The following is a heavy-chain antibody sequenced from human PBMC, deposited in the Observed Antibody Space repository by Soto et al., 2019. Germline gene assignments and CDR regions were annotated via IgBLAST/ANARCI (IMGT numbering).Heavy chain of an antibody. Sequence: QVQLQESGPGLVKPSQTLSLTCTVSGGSISSGGYYWSWIRQHPGKGPEWIGYIYYSGSTYYNPSLKSRVTISVDTSKNQFSLKLSSVTAADTAVYYCARVDCSSSSCYEGDWFDPWGQGTLVTVSS. CDR3: ARVDCSSSSCYEGDWFDP. CDR1: GGSISSGGYY. J-gene: IGHJ5*02. D-gene: IGHD2-2*01. CDR2: IYYSGST. V-gene: IGHV4-31*03.